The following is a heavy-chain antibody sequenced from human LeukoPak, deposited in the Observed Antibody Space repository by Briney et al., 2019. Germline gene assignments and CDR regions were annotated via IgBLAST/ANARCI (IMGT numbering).Heavy chain of an antibody. V-gene: IGHV4-34*01. D-gene: IGHD6-19*01. J-gene: IGHJ3*02. CDR3: STQWLVSDAFDI. CDR2: INHSGST. CDR1: GGSFSGYY. Sequence: SETLSLTCAVYGGSFSGYYWSWIRQPPGKGLEWIGEINHSGSTNYNPSLKRRVTISVDTSKNQFSLKLSSVTAADTAVYYCSTQWLVSDAFDIWGQGTMVTVSS.